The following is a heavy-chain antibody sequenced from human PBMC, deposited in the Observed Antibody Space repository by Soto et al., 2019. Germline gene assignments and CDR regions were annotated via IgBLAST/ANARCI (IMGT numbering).Heavy chain of an antibody. J-gene: IGHJ6*02. CDR1: GFTDSSYE. V-gene: IGHV3-30-3*01. CDR3: ARVRSPKWPYSYYYGMDV. D-gene: IGHD3-3*01. CDR2: ISYDGSNK. Sequence: XVSLRRSFAASGFTDSSYEMHWFPQAPGKGLEPRAVISYDGSNKYYADSVKGRFTISRDNSKNTLYLQMNSLRAEDTAVYYCARVRSPKWPYSYYYGMDVWAQGTTVTV.